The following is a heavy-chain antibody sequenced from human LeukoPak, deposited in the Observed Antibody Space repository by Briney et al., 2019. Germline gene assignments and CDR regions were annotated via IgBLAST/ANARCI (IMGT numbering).Heavy chain of an antibody. CDR2: IIPIFGTA. Sequence: SVKVSCKASGGTFSSYAISWVRQAPGQGLEWMGGIIPIFGTANYAQKFQGRVTITTDESTSTAYMELSSLRSEDTAVYYCARNLVSSVTQLTNWFDPWGQGTLVTVSS. J-gene: IGHJ5*02. V-gene: IGHV1-69*05. CDR3: ARNLVSSVTQLTNWFDP. D-gene: IGHD4-17*01. CDR1: GGTFSSYA.